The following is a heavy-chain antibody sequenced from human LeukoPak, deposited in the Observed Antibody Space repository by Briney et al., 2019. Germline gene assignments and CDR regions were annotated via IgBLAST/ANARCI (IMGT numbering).Heavy chain of an antibody. D-gene: IGHD2-2*01. CDR1: GGSISSHY. CDR2: IYYSGST. CDR3: ARRFKGYCSSTSCNTSFDY. J-gene: IGHJ4*02. V-gene: IGHV4-59*11. Sequence: SETLSLTCTVSGGSISSHYWSWIRQPPGKGLEWIGYIYYSGSTNYNPSLKSRVTISVDTSKNQFSLKLSSVTAADTAVYYCARRFKGYCSSTSCNTSFDYWGQGTLVTVSS.